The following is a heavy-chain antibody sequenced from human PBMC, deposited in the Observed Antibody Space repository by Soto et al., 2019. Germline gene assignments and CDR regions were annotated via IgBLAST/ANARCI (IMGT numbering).Heavy chain of an antibody. Sequence: QVQLVQSGAEVKKPGASVKVSCKASGYTFTSYGISWVRQAPGQGLEWRGWISAYNGNTNYAQKLQGRVTMTTDTSTSTAHMELRSLRSDDTAVYYCARAGPLVYCSGGSCYPRGCFDPWGQGTLVTVSS. D-gene: IGHD2-15*01. CDR1: GYTFTSYG. CDR2: ISAYNGNT. CDR3: ARAGPLVYCSGGSCYPRGCFDP. J-gene: IGHJ5*02. V-gene: IGHV1-18*01.